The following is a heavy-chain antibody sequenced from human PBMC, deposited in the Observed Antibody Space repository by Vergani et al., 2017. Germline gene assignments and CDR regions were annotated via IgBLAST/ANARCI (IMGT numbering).Heavy chain of an antibody. CDR1: GFTFSNYC. V-gene: IGHV3-7*01. J-gene: IGHJ4*02. D-gene: IGHD3-10*01. CDR3: ARDHRAYFYYNNFDY. Sequence: EVHLVESGGGLVQPGGSLRLSCAASGFTFSNYCMSWVRQAPGKGLEWVANINQDGSDKSYVDSVKGRFTISIDNAKNSLYLQMNSLRAEDAAVYYCARDHRAYFYYNNFDYWGQGTLVTVSS. CDR2: INQDGSDK.